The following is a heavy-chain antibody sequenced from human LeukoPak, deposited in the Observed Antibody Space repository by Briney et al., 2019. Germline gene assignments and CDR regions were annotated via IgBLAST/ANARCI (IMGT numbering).Heavy chain of an antibody. Sequence: SEALSLTCTVSGGSISSSSYYWGWIRQPPGKGLEWIGSIYYSGSTYYNPSLKSRVTISVDTSKNQFSLKLSSVTAADTAVYYCARRRYYDSSGCFDYWGQGTLVTVSS. J-gene: IGHJ4*02. CDR2: IYYSGST. V-gene: IGHV4-39*01. CDR3: ARRRYYDSSGCFDY. CDR1: GGSISSSSYY. D-gene: IGHD3-22*01.